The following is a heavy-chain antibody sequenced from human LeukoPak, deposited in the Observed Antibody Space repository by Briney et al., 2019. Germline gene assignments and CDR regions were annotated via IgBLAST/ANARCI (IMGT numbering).Heavy chain of an antibody. CDR2: IYHSGST. J-gene: IGHJ4*02. CDR1: GGSISSGGYS. D-gene: IGHD2-8*01. V-gene: IGHV4-30-2*01. Sequence: SETLSLTCAVSGGSISSGGYSWSWIRQPPGKGLEWIGYIYHSGSTYYNPSLKSRVTISVDTSKNQFSLKLSSVTAADTAVYYCAVDCTNGVCYTDYWGQGTLVTVSS. CDR3: AVDCTNGVCYTDY.